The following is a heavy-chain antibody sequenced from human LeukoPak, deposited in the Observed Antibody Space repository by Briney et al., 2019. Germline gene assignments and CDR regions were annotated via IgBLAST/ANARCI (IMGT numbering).Heavy chain of an antibody. CDR3: ARWVRGDYFDY. V-gene: IGHV4-34*01. J-gene: IGHJ4*02. Sequence: SETLSLTCAVYGGSLSGYYWSWIRQPPGKGLEWIGEISHSGSTNYNPSLESRVTISVDTSKNQFSLKLSSVTAADTAVYYCARWVRGDYFDYWGQGTLVTVSS. CDR2: ISHSGST. D-gene: IGHD4-17*01. CDR1: GGSLSGYY.